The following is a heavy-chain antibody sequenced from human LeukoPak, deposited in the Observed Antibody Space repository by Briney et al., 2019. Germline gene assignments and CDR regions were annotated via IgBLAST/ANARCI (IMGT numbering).Heavy chain of an antibody. Sequence: PGGSLRLSCEASGFTFSNYWMHWVRQTPGKGLVWVSIMNTDGSTTRYADSVKGRFTISRDNAKNTLYLQMNSLRAEDTAVYYCASPDRDYGASGMGMGDWGQGTLVTVSS. CDR3: ASPDRDYGASGMGMGD. J-gene: IGHJ4*02. V-gene: IGHV3-74*01. D-gene: IGHD4-17*01. CDR1: GFTFSNYW. CDR2: MNTDGSTT.